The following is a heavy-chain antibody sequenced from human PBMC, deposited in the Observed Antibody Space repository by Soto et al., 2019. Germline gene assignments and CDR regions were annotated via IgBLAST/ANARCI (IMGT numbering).Heavy chain of an antibody. V-gene: IGHV3-9*01. CDR3: AKDSLNSSGSKTPNIGDAFDI. Sequence: PGGSLRLSCAASGFTFDDYAMHWVRQAPGKGLEWVSGISWNSGSIGYADSVKGRFTISRDNAKNSLYLQMNSLRAEDTALYYCAKDSLNSSGSKTPNIGDAFDIWGQGTMVTVSS. CDR2: ISWNSGSI. J-gene: IGHJ3*02. D-gene: IGHD6-19*01. CDR1: GFTFDDYA.